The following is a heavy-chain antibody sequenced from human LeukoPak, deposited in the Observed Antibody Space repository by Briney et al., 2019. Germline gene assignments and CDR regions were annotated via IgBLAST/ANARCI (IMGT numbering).Heavy chain of an antibody. CDR3: AREWLAGYFDY. CDR1: GYTFTSYY. D-gene: IGHD3-10*01. V-gene: IGHV1-69*13. CDR2: IIPIFGTA. J-gene: IGHJ4*02. Sequence: ASVKVSCKASGYTFTSYYMHWVRQAPGQGLEWMGGIIPIFGTANYAQKFQGRVTITADESTSTAYMELSSLRSEDTAVYYCAREWLAGYFDYWGQGTLVTVSS.